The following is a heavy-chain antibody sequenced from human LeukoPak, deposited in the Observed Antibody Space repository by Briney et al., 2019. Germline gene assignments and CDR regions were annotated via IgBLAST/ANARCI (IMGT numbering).Heavy chain of an antibody. CDR1: GFTVSSNH. J-gene: IGHJ4*02. CDR3: ARVMEHSSGWIDY. Sequence: GGSLRLSCAASGFTVSSNHMSWVRQAQGKGMEWVSVIYSGGSTYYSDSVKGRFTISRDNSKNTLYLQMNSLRPEDTAVYYCARVMEHSSGWIDYWGQGTLVTVSS. CDR2: IYSGGST. V-gene: IGHV3-66*02. D-gene: IGHD6-19*01.